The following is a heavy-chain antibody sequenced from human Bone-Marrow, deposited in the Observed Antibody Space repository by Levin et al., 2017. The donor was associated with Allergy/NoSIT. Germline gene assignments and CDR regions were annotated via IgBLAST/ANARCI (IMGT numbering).Heavy chain of an antibody. V-gene: IGHV4-61*01. D-gene: IGHD3-10*02. J-gene: IGHJ5*02. Sequence: PSETLSLTCTVSGGSVSSGSYYWSWIRQPPGKGLEWIGYIYYSGSTNYNPSLKSRVTISVDTSKNQFSLKLSSVTAADTAVYYCAREVGYVLDPWGQGTLVTVSS. CDR2: IYYSGST. CDR3: AREVGYVLDP. CDR1: GGSVSSGSYY.